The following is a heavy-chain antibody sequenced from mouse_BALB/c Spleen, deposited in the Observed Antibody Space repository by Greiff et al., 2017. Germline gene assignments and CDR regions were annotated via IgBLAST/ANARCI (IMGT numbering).Heavy chain of an antibody. CDR1: GISITTGNYR. CDR3: AREGDGNSHAMDY. J-gene: IGHJ4*01. V-gene: IGHV3-5*02. Sequence: EVKLMESGPGLVKPSQTVSLTCTVTGISITTGNYRWSWIRQFPGNKLEWIGYIYYSGTITYNPSLTSRTTITRDTSKNQFFLEMNSLTAEDTATYYCAREGDGNSHAMDYWGQGTSVTVSS. D-gene: IGHD2-1*01. CDR2: IYYSGTI.